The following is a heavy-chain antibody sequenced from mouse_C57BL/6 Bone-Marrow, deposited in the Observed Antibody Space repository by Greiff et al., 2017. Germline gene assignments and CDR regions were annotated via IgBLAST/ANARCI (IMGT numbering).Heavy chain of an antibody. J-gene: IGHJ2*01. CDR3: ASPYYYGSRGNY. CDR2: IYPRSGNT. Sequence: QVQLQQSGAELARPGASVKLSCKASGYTFTSYGISWVKQRTGQGLEWIGEIYPRSGNTYYNEKFKGKATLTADKSSSTAYMELRSLTSEDSAVYFCASPYYYGSRGNYWGQGTTLTVSS. V-gene: IGHV1-81*01. CDR1: GYTFTSYG. D-gene: IGHD1-1*01.